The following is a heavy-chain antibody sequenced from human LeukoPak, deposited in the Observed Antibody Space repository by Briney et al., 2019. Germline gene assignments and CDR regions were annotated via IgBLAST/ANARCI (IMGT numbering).Heavy chain of an antibody. D-gene: IGHD6-13*01. CDR3: ARGESIAAADPFDY. Sequence: SVKVSCKASGGTFSCYAISWVRQAPGQGLEWMGRIIPIFGTANYAQKFQGRVTITTDESTSTAYMELSSLRSEDTAVYYCARGESIAAADPFDYWGQGTLVTVSS. V-gene: IGHV1-69*05. CDR1: GGTFSCYA. J-gene: IGHJ4*02. CDR2: IIPIFGTA.